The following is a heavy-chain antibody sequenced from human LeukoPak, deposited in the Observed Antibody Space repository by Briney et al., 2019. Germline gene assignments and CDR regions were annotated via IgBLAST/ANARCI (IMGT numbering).Heavy chain of an antibody. CDR1: GGSFSGYY. J-gene: IGHJ6*03. CDR2: INHSGST. CDR3: ARLQVGRSSGSSLLGGTVYYYYFYMDV. V-gene: IGHV4-34*01. Sequence: SETLSLTCAVYGGSFSGYYWSWIRQPPGKGLEWIGEINHSGSTNYNPSLKSRVTISVDTSKNQSCLKLSSVTAADTAVYYCARLQVGRSSGSSLLGGTVYYYYFYMDVWGKGTAVTVSS. D-gene: IGHD3-22*01.